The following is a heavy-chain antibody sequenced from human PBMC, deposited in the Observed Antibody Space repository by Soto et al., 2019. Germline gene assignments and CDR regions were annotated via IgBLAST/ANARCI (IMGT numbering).Heavy chain of an antibody. CDR2: TIPIFTTA. J-gene: IGHJ4*02. V-gene: IGHV1-69*01. CDR3: ARVDSSLVRGVGKFCFDH. CDR1: GGTFNGYS. Sequence: QVQLVQSGAEVKEPGSSVKVSCKASGGTFNGYSISWGRQAPVQGLEWVGGTIPIFTTANYAQKFQGRLTMTADESTSTAYMELSGLRSVETAIYYCARVDSSLVRGVGKFCFDHWGQGTLVTVSS. D-gene: IGHD3-10*01.